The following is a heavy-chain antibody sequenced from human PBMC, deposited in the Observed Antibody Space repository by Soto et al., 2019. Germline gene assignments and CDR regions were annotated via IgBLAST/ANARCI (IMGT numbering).Heavy chain of an antibody. Sequence: SETLSLTCTVSGGSVSSGSYYWSWIRQPPGKGLEWIGYIYYSGSTNYNPSLKSRVTISVDTSKNQFPLKLSSVTAADTAVYYCARGIAARVIDYWGQGTLVTVSS. CDR2: IYYSGST. D-gene: IGHD6-6*01. V-gene: IGHV4-61*01. CDR1: GGSVSSGSYY. CDR3: ARGIAARVIDY. J-gene: IGHJ4*02.